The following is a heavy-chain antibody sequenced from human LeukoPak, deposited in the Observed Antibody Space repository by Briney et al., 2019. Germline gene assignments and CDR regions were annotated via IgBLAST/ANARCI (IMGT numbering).Heavy chain of an antibody. CDR1: GGSISSYY. J-gene: IGHJ4*02. D-gene: IGHD3-10*01. V-gene: IGHV4-59*08. CDR3: ARQEMVRGVIMLFDY. Sequence: ETLSLTCTVSGGSISSYYWSWIRQPPGKGLEWIGYIYYSGSTNYNPSLKSRVTISVDTSKNQFSLKLSSVTAADTAVYYCARQEMVRGVIMLFDYWGQGTLVTVSS. CDR2: IYYSGST.